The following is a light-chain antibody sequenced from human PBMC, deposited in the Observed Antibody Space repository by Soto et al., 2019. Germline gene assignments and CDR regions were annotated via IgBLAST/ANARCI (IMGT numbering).Light chain of an antibody. CDR3: QQYKSYPVT. CDR1: QSISSN. V-gene: IGKV1-5*03. CDR2: KAS. J-gene: IGKJ4*01. Sequence: DIQMTQSPSTLSASVGDRLTITCRASQSISSNLAWYQQKPGKAPNLLISKASTLESGVPSRFSGSGSGTEFTLTVSSLQPDDFGSYYCQQYKSYPVTFGGGTKVEIK.